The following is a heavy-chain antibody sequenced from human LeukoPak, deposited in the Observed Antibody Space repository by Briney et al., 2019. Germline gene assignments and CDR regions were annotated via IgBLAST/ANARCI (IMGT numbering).Heavy chain of an antibody. V-gene: IGHV3-30*02. CDR3: VKAVAAVSGFHQGFDN. CDR2: IQYDRSYT. J-gene: IGHJ4*02. CDR1: GFTFSRYV. D-gene: IGHD6-19*01. Sequence: PGGSLRLSCVVSGFTFSRYVMHWVRQAPGKGLGWVTFIQYDRSYTYYADSVKGRFTISRDKSGNTLYLHMTSLRAEDTAVYYCVKAVAAVSGFHQGFDNWGQGTLVSVSS.